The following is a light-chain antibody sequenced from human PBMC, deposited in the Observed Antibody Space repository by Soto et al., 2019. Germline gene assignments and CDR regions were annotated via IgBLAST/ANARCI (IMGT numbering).Light chain of an antibody. CDR1: SSDFGIYDL. CDR3: CSYAGNRTFV. CDR2: EGS. V-gene: IGLV2-23*03. J-gene: IGLJ2*01. Sequence: QSALTQPASVSGSPGQSITISCTATSSDFGIYDLVSWYQQHPAKAPKVIIFEGSKRPSGVSNRFSGSTSGNTASLTISGLQAEDEADYHCCSYAGNRTFVFGGGTKLTVL.